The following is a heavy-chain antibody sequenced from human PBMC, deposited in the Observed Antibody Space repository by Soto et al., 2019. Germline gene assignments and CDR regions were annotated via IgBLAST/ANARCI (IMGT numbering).Heavy chain of an antibody. CDR2: ISAYNGNT. Sequence: ASVNVSCKASGYTFTSYGINWVRQAPGQGHEWMRWISAYNGNTNYSEKLQGRVTMPTATTTSTVYREMRNLSYEEPAVYYCARHYYECSGYEDDGFDIWGRGKMVIVSS. J-gene: IGHJ3*02. CDR3: ARHYYECSGYEDDGFDI. CDR1: GYTFTSYG. D-gene: IGHD3-22*01. V-gene: IGHV1-18*01.